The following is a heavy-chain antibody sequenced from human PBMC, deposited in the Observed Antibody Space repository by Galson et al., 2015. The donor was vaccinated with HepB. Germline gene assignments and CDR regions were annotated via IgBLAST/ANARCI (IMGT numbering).Heavy chain of an antibody. V-gene: IGHV3-7*03. CDR2: INWDESEK. J-gene: IGHJ4*02. CDR3: ATRNLFDY. Sequence: SLRLSCAVSGFSGDDHWMSWVRLAPGTGLEWVANINWDESEKFYLESVKGRFTISRDNGKRILYLQMNSLRVDDPGVYYCATRNLFDYWGQGTLVTVSS. CDR1: GFSGDDHW.